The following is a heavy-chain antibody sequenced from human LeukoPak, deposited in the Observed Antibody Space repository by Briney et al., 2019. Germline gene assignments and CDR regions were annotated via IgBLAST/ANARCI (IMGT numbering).Heavy chain of an antibody. D-gene: IGHD6-13*01. J-gene: IGHJ6*03. CDR1: GFTYSSYW. Sequence: GGSLRLSCAASGFTYSSYWMSWVRQAPGKGLEWVVNIKQDGSEKYYVDSVKGRFTISRDNSKNTLYLQMNSLRAEDTAVYYCARAPGRSAAGSYYYYYMDVWGKGTTVTVSS. V-gene: IGHV3-7*01. CDR3: ARAPGRSAAGSYYYYYMDV. CDR2: IKQDGSEK.